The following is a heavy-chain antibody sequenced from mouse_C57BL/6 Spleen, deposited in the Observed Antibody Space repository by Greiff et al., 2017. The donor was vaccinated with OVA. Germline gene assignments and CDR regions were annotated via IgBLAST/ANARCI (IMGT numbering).Heavy chain of an antibody. CDR3: ASPITTVVATPFAY. D-gene: IGHD1-1*01. Sequence: EVQRVESGGGLVQPGGSLKLSCAASGFTFSDYYMYWVRQTPEKRLEWVAYISNGGGSTYYPDTVKGRFTISRDNAKNTLYLQMSRLKSEDTAMYYCASPITTVVATPFAYWGQGTLVTVSA. V-gene: IGHV5-12*01. J-gene: IGHJ3*01. CDR2: ISNGGGST. CDR1: GFTFSDYY.